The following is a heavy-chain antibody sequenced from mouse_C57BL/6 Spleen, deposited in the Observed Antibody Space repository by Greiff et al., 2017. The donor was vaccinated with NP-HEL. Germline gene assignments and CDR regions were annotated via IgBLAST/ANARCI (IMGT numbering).Heavy chain of an antibody. J-gene: IGHJ1*03. CDR2: ISSGSSTI. CDR1: GFTFSDYG. D-gene: IGHD1-1*01. Sequence: EVQVVESGGGLVKPGGSLKLSCAASGFTFSDYGMHWVRQAPEKGLEWVAYISSGSSTIYYADTVKGRFTISRDNAKNTLFLQMTSLRSEDTAMYYCARPPYYGSSNWYFDVWAQGPRSPSPQ. CDR3: ARPPYYGSSNWYFDV. V-gene: IGHV5-17*01.